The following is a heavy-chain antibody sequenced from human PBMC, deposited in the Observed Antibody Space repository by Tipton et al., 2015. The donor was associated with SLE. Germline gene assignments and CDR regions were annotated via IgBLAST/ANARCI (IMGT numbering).Heavy chain of an antibody. CDR1: GFTFSSYE. Sequence: SLRLSCAASGFTFSSYEMNWVRQAPGKGLEWVANIKQDGSEKYYVDSVKGRFTISRDNAKNSLYLQMNSLRAEDTAVYYCASQRDSSSWIDYWGQGTLVTVSS. D-gene: IGHD6-13*01. J-gene: IGHJ4*02. CDR3: ASQRDSSSWIDY. V-gene: IGHV3-7*01. CDR2: IKQDGSEK.